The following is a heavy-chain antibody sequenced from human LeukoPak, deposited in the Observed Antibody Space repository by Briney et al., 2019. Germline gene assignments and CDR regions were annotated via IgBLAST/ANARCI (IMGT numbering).Heavy chain of an antibody. CDR2: IYYDGRT. J-gene: IGHJ4*02. D-gene: IGHD2-21*01. V-gene: IGHV4-39*07. Sequence: SETLSLTCTVSGDSINTTEYFWGWIRQSPEKGLEWIESIYYDGRTYYNPSVKSRATISIDTSKNHFSLKVGSVTAADTAVYYCARDPLTVIHLSPYYFDYWGQGILVTVSS. CDR1: GDSINTTEYF. CDR3: ARDPLTVIHLSPYYFDY.